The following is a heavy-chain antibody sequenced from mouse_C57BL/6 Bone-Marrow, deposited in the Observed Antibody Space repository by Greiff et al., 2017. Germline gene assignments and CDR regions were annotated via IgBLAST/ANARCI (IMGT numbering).Heavy chain of an antibody. V-gene: IGHV1-62-2*01. CDR1: GYTFTEYT. Sequence: VQGVESGAELVKPGASVKLSCKASGYTFTEYTIHWVKQRSGQGLEWIGWFYPGSGSIKYNEKFKDKATLTADKSSSTAYMELSGLTSEDSAVYFGERREYYYYGSSPLFAYGGQGTLVTVSA. CDR2: FYPGSGSI. D-gene: IGHD1-1*01. J-gene: IGHJ3*01. CDR3: ERREYYYYGSSPLFAY.